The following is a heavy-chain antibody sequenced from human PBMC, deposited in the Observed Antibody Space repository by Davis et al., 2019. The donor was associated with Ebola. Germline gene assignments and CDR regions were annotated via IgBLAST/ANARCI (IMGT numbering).Heavy chain of an antibody. CDR2: IFYGGNT. CDR3: ARGDPGLLDGMDV. V-gene: IGHV4-59*06. J-gene: IGHJ6*02. Sequence: SQTLSLTCAVYGGSFSSYYWSWIRQPPGKGLEWIAYIFYGGNTFYNPSVKSRLIVSLETSKNQFSLRLTSVTAADTAVYYCARGDPGLLDGMDVWGPGVTVTVS. D-gene: IGHD2-21*01. CDR1: GGSFSSYY.